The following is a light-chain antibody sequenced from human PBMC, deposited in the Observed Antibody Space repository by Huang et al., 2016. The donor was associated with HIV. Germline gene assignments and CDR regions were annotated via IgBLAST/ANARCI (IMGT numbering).Light chain of an antibody. CDR3: QQYHSLPWT. CDR1: QGIGNS. V-gene: IGKV1-NL1*01. J-gene: IGKJ1*01. Sequence: DIQMTQSPSSLSASVGDRVTITCRASQGIGNSLAWYQQKPEKAHRLLLYATATLESCVPSRFSGSGSGTHYTLTINTLQPEDIASYYCQQYHSLPWTFGQGTKVEIK. CDR2: ATA.